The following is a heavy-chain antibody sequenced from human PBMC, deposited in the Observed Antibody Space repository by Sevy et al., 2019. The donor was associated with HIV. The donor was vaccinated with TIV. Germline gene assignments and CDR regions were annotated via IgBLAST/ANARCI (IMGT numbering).Heavy chain of an antibody. CDR3: ARDRKGEYSAYDGAGYYGMDV. J-gene: IGHJ6*02. D-gene: IGHD5-12*01. V-gene: IGHV3-74*01. Sequence: GGSLRLSCAGSGFSITSYWMHWVRQAPGKGLVWVSRMNEDGSVTNHADSVRGRFTISRDNAKNTLYLQMNSLRAEDTAVYYCARDRKGEYSAYDGAGYYGMDVWGQGTTVTVSS. CDR1: GFSITSYW. CDR2: MNEDGSVT.